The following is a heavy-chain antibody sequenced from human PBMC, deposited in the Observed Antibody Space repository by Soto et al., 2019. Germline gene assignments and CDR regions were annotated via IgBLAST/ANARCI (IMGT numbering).Heavy chain of an antibody. CDR2: ISAYNGNT. CDR3: ALKKRGIVAPLNDAFDI. Sequence: ASVKVSCKASGYTFTSYGISWVRQAPGQGLEWMGWISAYNGNTSYAQKLQGRVTMTTDTSTSTAYMELRSLRSDDTAVYYCALKKRGIVAPLNDAFDIWGQGTMVTVSS. D-gene: IGHD5-12*01. J-gene: IGHJ3*02. V-gene: IGHV1-18*01. CDR1: GYTFTSYG.